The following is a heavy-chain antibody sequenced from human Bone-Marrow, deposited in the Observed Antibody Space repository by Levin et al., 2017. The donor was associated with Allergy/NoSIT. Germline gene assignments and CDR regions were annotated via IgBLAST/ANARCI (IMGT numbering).Heavy chain of an antibody. J-gene: IGHJ5*02. CDR3: ARDGYMAVTTVEKNWFDP. Sequence: GESLKISCKASGYTFTSYAMHWVRQAPGQRLEWMGWINAGNGNTKYSQKFQGRVTITRDTSASTAYMELSSLRSEDTAVYYCARDGYMAVTTVEKNWFDPWGQGTLVTVSS. CDR2: INAGNGNT. D-gene: IGHD4-17*01. CDR1: GYTFTSYA. V-gene: IGHV1-3*01.